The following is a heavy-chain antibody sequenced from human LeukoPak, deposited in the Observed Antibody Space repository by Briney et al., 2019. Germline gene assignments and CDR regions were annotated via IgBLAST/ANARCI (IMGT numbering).Heavy chain of an antibody. J-gene: IGHJ4*02. CDR2: ISGSGGST. D-gene: IGHD5-18*01. CDR1: GFTFSNYA. Sequence: PGGSLRLSCAASGFTFSNYAMNWVRQAPGKGLDWVSAISGSGGSTYYADSVKGRFTISRDNSKNTLYLQMNSLRAEDTAVYYCAKGRIQLWHPYFDYWGQGTLVTVSS. V-gene: IGHV3-23*01. CDR3: AKGRIQLWHPYFDY.